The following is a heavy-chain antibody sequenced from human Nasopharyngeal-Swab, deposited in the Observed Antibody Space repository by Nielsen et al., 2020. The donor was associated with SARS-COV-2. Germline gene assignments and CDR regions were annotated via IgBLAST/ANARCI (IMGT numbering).Heavy chain of an antibody. CDR3: ARGPSERFLERLNKNGMDV. J-gene: IGHJ6*02. V-gene: IGHV3-74*01. Sequence: VRQAPGKGLVWVSRINSDGSSTSYADSVKGRFTISRDNAKNTLYLQMNSLRAEDTAVYYCARGPSERFLERLNKNGMDVWGQGTTVTVSS. D-gene: IGHD3-3*01. CDR2: INSDGSST.